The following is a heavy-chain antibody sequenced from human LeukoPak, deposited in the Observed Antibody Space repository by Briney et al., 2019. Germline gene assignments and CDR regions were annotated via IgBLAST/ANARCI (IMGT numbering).Heavy chain of an antibody. CDR3: ARLGVGAPGY. CDR2: ISLTGET. CDR1: GGSISSTNW. Sequence: PSETLSLTCGVSGGSISSTNWWSWVRQPPGQGLEWIGEISLTGETNYNPSLNGRVTMSLDESRNQLSLDLTSVTAADTAVYYCARLGVGAPGYWGQGTLVTVSS. V-gene: IGHV4-4*02. J-gene: IGHJ4*02. D-gene: IGHD1-26*01.